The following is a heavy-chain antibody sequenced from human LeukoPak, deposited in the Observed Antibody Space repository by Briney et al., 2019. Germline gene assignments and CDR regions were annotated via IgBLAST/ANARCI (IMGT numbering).Heavy chain of an antibody. V-gene: IGHV3-23*01. D-gene: IGHD3-22*01. CDR2: IRGSGGST. J-gene: IGHJ4*02. Sequence: RGSLRLSCAASGFTLSSYAMSSVRQGPGKGLEWVSAIRGSGGSTYYADSVKGRFAISRDNSKNTLYLQMNSLRAEDTAVYYCAKDLGLYYFDYWGQGTLVTVSS. CDR3: AKDLGLYYFDY. CDR1: GFTLSSYA.